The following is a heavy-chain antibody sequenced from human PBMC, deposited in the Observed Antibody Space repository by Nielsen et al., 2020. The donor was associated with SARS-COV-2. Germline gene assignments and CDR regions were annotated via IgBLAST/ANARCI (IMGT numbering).Heavy chain of an antibody. CDR1: GFTFDDYG. CDR3: ARDRGYCSSTSCYYYYGMDV. CDR2: INWNGGST. V-gene: IGHV3-20*04. D-gene: IGHD2-2*01. Sequence: GGSLRLSCAASGFTFDDYGMSWVRQAPGKGLEWVSGINWNGGSTGYADSVKGRFTISRDNSKNTLYLQMNSLRAEDTAVYYCARDRGYCSSTSCYYYYGMDVWGQGTTVTVSS. J-gene: IGHJ6*02.